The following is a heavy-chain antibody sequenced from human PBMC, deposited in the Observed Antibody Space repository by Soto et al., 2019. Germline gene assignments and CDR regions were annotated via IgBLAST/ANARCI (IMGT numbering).Heavy chain of an antibody. D-gene: IGHD3-22*01. Sequence: PGVSLGLSGADSGFTFGSYWMHWVRQAPGKGLVWVSRINSDGSSTSYADSVKGRFTISRDNAKNTLYLQMNSLRAEDTAVYYCARDPHYFYDSTGYYDYWGQGTLVTVSS. CDR2: INSDGSST. CDR3: ARDPHYFYDSTGYYDY. V-gene: IGHV3-74*01. J-gene: IGHJ4*02. CDR1: GFTFGSYW.